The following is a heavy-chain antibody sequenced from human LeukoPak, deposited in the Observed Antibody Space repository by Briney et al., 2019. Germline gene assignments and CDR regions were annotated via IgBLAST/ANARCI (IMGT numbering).Heavy chain of an antibody. V-gene: IGHV3-9*01. CDR3: AAEFDP. Sequence: GGSLRLSCAASGFAFSSYGMHWVRQVPGKGLEWVSGINWNSDSIGYADSVKGRFTISRDNAKNSLYLQMNSLRAEDTAVYYCAAEFDPWGQGTLVTVSS. CDR2: INWNSDSI. J-gene: IGHJ5*02. CDR1: GFAFSSYG.